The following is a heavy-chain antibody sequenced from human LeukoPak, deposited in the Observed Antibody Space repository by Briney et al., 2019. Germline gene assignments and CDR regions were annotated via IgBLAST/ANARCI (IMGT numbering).Heavy chain of an antibody. V-gene: IGHV3-48*04. CDR3: ARDPPQRWLQSKEGYFDY. J-gene: IGHJ4*02. D-gene: IGHD5-24*01. Sequence: PGGSLRLSCAASGFTFSSYSMNWVRQAPGKGLEWVSYISSSSSTIYYADSVKGRFTISRDNAKNSLYLQMNSLRAEDTAVYYCARDPPQRWLQSKEGYFDYWGQGTLVTVSS. CDR2: ISSSSSTI. CDR1: GFTFSSYS.